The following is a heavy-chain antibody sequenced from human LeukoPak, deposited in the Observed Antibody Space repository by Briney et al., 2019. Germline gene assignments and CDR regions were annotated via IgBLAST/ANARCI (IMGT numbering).Heavy chain of an antibody. J-gene: IGHJ4*02. CDR1: GYSISSGYY. CDR3: ARGRSGSYSEFDY. V-gene: IGHV4-38-2*02. D-gene: IGHD1-26*01. Sequence: PSETLSLTCTVSGYSISSGYYWGWIRQPPGKGLEWIGSLYHSGSTYYNPSLKSRVTISVDTPKNQFPLKLSSLTAADAAVYYCARGRSGSYSEFDYWGQGTLVTVSS. CDR2: LYHSGST.